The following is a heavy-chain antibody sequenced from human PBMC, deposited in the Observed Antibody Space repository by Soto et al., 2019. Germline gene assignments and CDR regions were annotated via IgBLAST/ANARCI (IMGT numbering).Heavy chain of an antibody. CDR3: ARESIKASTYFDY. D-gene: IGHD3-3*02. J-gene: IGHJ4*02. Sequence: ETLSLTCTVSGGSISSYYWSWIRQPPGKGLEWIGYIYYSGSTNYNPSLKSRVTISVDTSKNQFSLKLSSVTAADTAVYYCARESIKASTYFDYWGQGNLVTGSS. CDR2: IYYSGST. CDR1: GGSISSYY. V-gene: IGHV4-59*01.